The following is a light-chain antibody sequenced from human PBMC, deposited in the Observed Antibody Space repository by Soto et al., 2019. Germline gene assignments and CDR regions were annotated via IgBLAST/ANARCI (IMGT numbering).Light chain of an antibody. CDR1: QSVNSN. CDR2: GAS. CDR3: QQYNNWPRT. J-gene: IGKJ1*01. Sequence: EIVMTRSPATLSVSPGERATLSCRASQSVNSNLAWYQQEPGQTPRLLIYGASTRATGIPARFSGSGSGTEFTLTISSLQSEDFAVYYCQQYNNWPRTFAQGTKVEIK. V-gene: IGKV3-15*01.